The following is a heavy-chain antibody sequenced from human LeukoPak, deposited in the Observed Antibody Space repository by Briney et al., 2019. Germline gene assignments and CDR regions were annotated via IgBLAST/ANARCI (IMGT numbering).Heavy chain of an antibody. CDR2: FDPEDGET. D-gene: IGHD3-16*01. CDR3: ATPRFGDAFDI. V-gene: IGHV1-24*01. Sequence: GASVKVSCKVSGYTLTELSMHWVRQAPGKGLEWMGGFDPEDGETIYAQKFQGRVTTTEDTSTDTAYMELSSLRSEDTAVYYCATPRFGDAFDIWGQGTMVTVSS. CDR1: GYTLTELS. J-gene: IGHJ3*02.